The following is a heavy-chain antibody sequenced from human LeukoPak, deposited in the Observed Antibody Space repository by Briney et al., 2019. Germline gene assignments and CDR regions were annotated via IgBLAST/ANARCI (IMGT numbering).Heavy chain of an antibody. D-gene: IGHD3-10*01. CDR2: ISYDGSNK. J-gene: IGHJ6*02. Sequence: GGSLRLSCAASGFTFSSYSMHWVRQAPGKGLEWVAVISYDGSNKYYADSVKGRFTISRDNSKNTLYLQMNSLRAEDTAVYYCAKQFRGVTNLYYYYGMDVWGQGTTVTVSS. CDR1: GFTFSSYS. CDR3: AKQFRGVTNLYYYYGMDV. V-gene: IGHV3-30*18.